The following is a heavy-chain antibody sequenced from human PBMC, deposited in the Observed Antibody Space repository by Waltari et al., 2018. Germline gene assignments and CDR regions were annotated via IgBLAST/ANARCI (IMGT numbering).Heavy chain of an antibody. CDR2: IRYDGSNK. J-gene: IGHJ4*02. Sequence: QVQLVESGGGVVQPGGSLRLSCAASGFTFSSYGMHWVRPAPGKGLACVAFIRYDGSNKYHADSVKGRVTISRDNSKNTLYLQMNSLRAEDTAVYYCAKDDLRAFDYWGQGTLVTVSS. CDR3: AKDDLRAFDY. V-gene: IGHV3-30*02. D-gene: IGHD4-17*01. CDR1: GFTFSSYG.